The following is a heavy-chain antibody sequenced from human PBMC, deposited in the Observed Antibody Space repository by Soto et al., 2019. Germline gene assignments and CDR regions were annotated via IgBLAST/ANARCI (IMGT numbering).Heavy chain of an antibody. CDR3: ARENGDYATGAFDI. V-gene: IGHV3-11*06. J-gene: IGHJ3*02. CDR2: ISSSSSYT. D-gene: IGHD4-17*01. CDR1: GFTFSDYY. Sequence: QVQLVESGGGLVKPGGSLRLSCAASGFTFSDYYMSWIRQAPGKGLEWVSYISSSSSYTKYADSVKGRFTISRDNAKNSLYLQMNSLRAEDTAVYYCARENGDYATGAFDIWGQGTMVTVSS.